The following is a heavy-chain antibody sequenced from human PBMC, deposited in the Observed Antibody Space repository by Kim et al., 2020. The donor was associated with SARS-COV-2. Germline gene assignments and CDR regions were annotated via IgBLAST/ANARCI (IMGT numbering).Heavy chain of an antibody. Sequence: GGSLRLSCAASGFTFSSYGMHWVRQAPGKGLEWVAVISYDGSNKYYADSVKGRFTISRDNSKNTLYLQMNSLRAEDTAVYYCAKEGNWGSLGYYYGMDVWGQGTTVTVSS. CDR2: ISYDGSNK. D-gene: IGHD7-27*01. CDR3: AKEGNWGSLGYYYGMDV. J-gene: IGHJ6*02. CDR1: GFTFSSYG. V-gene: IGHV3-30*18.